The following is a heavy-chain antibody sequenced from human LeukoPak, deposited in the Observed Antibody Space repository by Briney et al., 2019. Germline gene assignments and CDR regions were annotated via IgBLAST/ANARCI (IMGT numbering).Heavy chain of an antibody. CDR2: ISYDGSNK. CDR3: ARGQYYHDSSGHDY. CDR1: GFTFSSYA. D-gene: IGHD3-22*01. Sequence: GGSLRLSCAASGFTFSSYAMHWVRQAPGKGLEWVAVISYDGSNKYYADSVKGRFTISRDNSKNTLYLQMNSLRAEDTAVYYCARGQYYHDSSGHDYWGQGTLVTVSS. V-gene: IGHV3-30-3*01. J-gene: IGHJ4*02.